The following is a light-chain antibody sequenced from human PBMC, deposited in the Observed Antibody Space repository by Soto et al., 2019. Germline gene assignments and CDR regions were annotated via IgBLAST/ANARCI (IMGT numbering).Light chain of an antibody. Sequence: QSALTQPRSVSGSPGQSVTISCTGTSSDVGAYNYVSWYQQHPGKAPKLMTYDVSKRPSGVPDRFSGSKSGNMASLTISGLQAEDEADYYCCSYADNYSYVFGTGTKVTVL. CDR1: SSDVGAYNY. CDR3: CSYADNYSYV. V-gene: IGLV2-11*01. CDR2: DVS. J-gene: IGLJ1*01.